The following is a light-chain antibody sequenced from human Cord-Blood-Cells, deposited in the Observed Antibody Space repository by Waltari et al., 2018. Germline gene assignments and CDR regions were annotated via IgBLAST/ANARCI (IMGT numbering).Light chain of an antibody. CDR2: EGS. J-gene: IGLJ1*01. Sequence: QSALTQPASVSGSPGQSITISCTGTSSDVGSYNLVSWYQQHPGKAPKLMIYEGSKRPSGVSKRFSGSQAGNTASLTISGLQAEDEADYYGCSYAGSSTYVFGTGTKVTVL. CDR1: SSDVGSYNL. V-gene: IGLV2-23*01. CDR3: CSYAGSSTYV.